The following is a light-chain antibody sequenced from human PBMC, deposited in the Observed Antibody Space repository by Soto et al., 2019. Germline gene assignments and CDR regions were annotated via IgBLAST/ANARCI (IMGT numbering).Light chain of an antibody. J-gene: IGKJ2*01. V-gene: IGKV3-15*01. CDR1: QSVSNN. CDR2: GAS. CDR3: QQYNNWPHVT. Sequence: EIVMTQSPATLSVSPGERATLSCRASQSVSNNLAWYQQKPGQTPRLLIYGASTRATGIPVRFSGSGSGTEFTLPISSLQSEDFAVYYCQQYNNWPHVTFGKGTKLDIK.